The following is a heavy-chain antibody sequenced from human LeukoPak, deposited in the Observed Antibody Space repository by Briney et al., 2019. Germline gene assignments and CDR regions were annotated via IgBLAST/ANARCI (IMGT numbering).Heavy chain of an antibody. CDR1: GYTFTGYY. CDR3: ARAYVGSGSYSYAFDI. CDR2: INPNSGDT. Sequence: ASVKVSCKASGYTFTGYYMHWVRQAPGQGLEWMGWINPNSGDTNYSQKFQGRVTMTRNTSISTAYMELSSLRSEDTAVYYCARAYVGSGSYSYAFDIWGQGTMVTVSS. D-gene: IGHD3-10*01. J-gene: IGHJ3*02. V-gene: IGHV1-2*02.